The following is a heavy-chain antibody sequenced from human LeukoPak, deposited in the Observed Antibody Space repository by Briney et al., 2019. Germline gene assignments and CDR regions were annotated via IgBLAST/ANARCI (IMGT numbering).Heavy chain of an antibody. V-gene: IGHV4-34*01. CDR1: GGSFSGYY. J-gene: IGHJ3*02. Sequence: KPSETLSLTCAVYGGSFSGYYWSWIRQPPGKGLEWIGEINHSGSINYNPSLKSRGTISVDTSKNQFPLKLSSVTAADMAVYYCARGKRITKIVVVIRAAFDIWGKGKMVTVSS. CDR2: INHSGSI. CDR3: ARGKRITKIVVVIRAAFDI. D-gene: IGHD3-22*01.